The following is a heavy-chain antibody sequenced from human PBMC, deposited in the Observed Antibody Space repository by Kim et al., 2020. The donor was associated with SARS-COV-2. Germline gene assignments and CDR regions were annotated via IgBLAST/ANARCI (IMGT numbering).Heavy chain of an antibody. Sequence: PTRKSRGTISVDTSKNQFPLKLSSVTAADTAVYYCARALYSGSYMVFDYWGQGTLVTVSS. V-gene: IGHV4-59*01. J-gene: IGHJ4*02. CDR3: ARALYSGSYMVFDY. D-gene: IGHD1-26*01.